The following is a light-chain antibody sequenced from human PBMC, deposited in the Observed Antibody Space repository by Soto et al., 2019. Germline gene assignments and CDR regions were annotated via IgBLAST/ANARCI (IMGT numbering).Light chain of an antibody. V-gene: IGKV3-11*01. CDR2: DTS. CDR3: QQRGNWPA. CDR1: QSVSDY. J-gene: IGKJ3*01. Sequence: EVVLTQSPATLSLSPGERASLSCRASQSVSDYLAWYQQKPGQAPRLLIYDTSNRATGIPARFSGSGSGTDFTLTISRLEPEDFAVYYCQQRGNWPAFGPWTKGDIK.